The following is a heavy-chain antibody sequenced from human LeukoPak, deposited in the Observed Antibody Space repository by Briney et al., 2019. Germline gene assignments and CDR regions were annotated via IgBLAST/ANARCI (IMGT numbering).Heavy chain of an antibody. CDR1: GFTFSDYD. CDR2: IGTAGDT. J-gene: IGHJ4*02. Sequence: GGSLRLSCAASGFTFSDYDIHWVRQATGKGLEWVSAIGTAGDTYYTGSVKGRFTISRDNAKNSLFLQMNSLRAEDTAVYYCARVRCSSNSCFPDYWGQGTLVTVSS. CDR3: ARVRCSSNSCFPDY. D-gene: IGHD2-2*01. V-gene: IGHV3-13*01.